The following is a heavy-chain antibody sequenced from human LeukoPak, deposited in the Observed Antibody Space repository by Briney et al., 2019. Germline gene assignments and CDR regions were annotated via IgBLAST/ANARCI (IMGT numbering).Heavy chain of an antibody. CDR2: ISSSSSYI. CDR3: ARDRTTVTTFDY. V-gene: IGHV3-21*01. Sequence: AGGSLRLSCAASSFTFSTYTMNWVRQAPGKGLEWVSSISSSSSYIYYADSVKGRFTISRDNAKNSLYLQMNTLRAEDTAVYYCARDRTTVTTFDYWGQGTLVTVSS. J-gene: IGHJ4*02. D-gene: IGHD4-17*01. CDR1: SFTFSTYT.